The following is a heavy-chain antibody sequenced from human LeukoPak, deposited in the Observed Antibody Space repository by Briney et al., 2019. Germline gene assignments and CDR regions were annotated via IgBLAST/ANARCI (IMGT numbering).Heavy chain of an antibody. CDR3: ARPSQRITIFGVVMKY. Sequence: PGRSLRLSCAASGFTLSSYGMHWVRQAPGKGLEWVAVISYDGSNKYYADSVKGRFTISRDNSKNTLYLQMNSLRAEDTAVYYCARPSQRITIFGVVMKYWGQGTLVTVSS. V-gene: IGHV3-30*03. D-gene: IGHD3-3*01. CDR1: GFTLSSYG. CDR2: ISYDGSNK. J-gene: IGHJ4*02.